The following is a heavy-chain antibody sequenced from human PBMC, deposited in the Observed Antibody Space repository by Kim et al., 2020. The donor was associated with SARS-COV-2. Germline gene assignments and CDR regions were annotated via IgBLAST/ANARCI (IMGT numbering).Heavy chain of an antibody. Sequence: SETLSLTCTVSGGSISSGGYYWSWIRQHPGKGLEWIGYIYYSGSTYYNPSLKSRVTISVDTSKNQFSLKLSSVTAADTTVYYCARVGTGTHYYYYGMDVWGQGTTVTVSS. V-gene: IGHV4-31*03. CDR2: IYYSGST. D-gene: IGHD1-1*01. CDR3: ARVGTGTHYYYYGMDV. CDR1: GGSISSGGYY. J-gene: IGHJ6*02.